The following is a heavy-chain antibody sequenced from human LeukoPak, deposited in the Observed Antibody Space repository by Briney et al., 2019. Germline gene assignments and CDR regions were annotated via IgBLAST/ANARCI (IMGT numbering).Heavy chain of an antibody. CDR2: INHSGRT. J-gene: IGHJ6*02. D-gene: IGHD3-10*01. Sequence: PSESLSLTCAVYGGSFSGYYWSWIRRPPGKGLEWIGEINHSGRTNYNPSLKSRVTISVDTSKNQFSLKLSSVTAADTAVYYCARGKYYGSGSSKRYYYYGMDVWGQGTTVTVSS. V-gene: IGHV4-34*01. CDR1: GGSFSGYY. CDR3: ARGKYYGSGSSKRYYYYGMDV.